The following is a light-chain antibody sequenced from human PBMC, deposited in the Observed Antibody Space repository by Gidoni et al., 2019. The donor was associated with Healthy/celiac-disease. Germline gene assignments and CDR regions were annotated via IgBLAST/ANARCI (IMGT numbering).Light chain of an antibody. CDR2: EVS. CDR3: SSYTSSSTVV. V-gene: IGLV2-14*01. J-gene: IGLJ2*01. Sequence: QSALTQPASVSGSPGPSITISCPGTSSDVGGYNYVSWYQPHPGKAPKLMIYEVSNRPSGVSNRFSGSKSGNTASLTISGLQAEDEADYYCSSYTSSSTVVFGGGTKLTVL. CDR1: SSDVGGYNY.